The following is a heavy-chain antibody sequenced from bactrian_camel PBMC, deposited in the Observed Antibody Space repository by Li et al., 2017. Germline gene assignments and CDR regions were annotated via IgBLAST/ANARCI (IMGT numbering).Heavy chain of an antibody. D-gene: IGHD6*01. CDR3: TKALVSGAGMGGKYNY. Sequence: HVQLVESGGGSVQAGESLRLSCTASGLTYGDNTMGWYRQAPGNECDLVSSISSDGSTHYADSVKGRFTISRDNAKNTLYLQLNSLKTEDTAMYNCTKALVSGAGMGGKYNYWGQGTQVTVS. J-gene: IGHJ4*01. CDR1: GLTYGDNT. CDR2: ISSDGST. V-gene: IGHV3S55*01.